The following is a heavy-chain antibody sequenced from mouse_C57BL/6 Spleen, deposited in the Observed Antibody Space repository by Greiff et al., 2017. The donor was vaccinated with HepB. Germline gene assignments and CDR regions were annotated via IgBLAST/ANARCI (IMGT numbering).Heavy chain of an antibody. J-gene: IGHJ3*01. CDR2: IDPSDSYT. D-gene: IGHD1-1*01. Sequence: QVQLQQPGAELVMPGASVKLSCKASGYTFTSYWMHWVKQRPGQGLEWIGEIDPSDSYTNYNQKFQGKSTLTVDKSSSTAYMQLSSLTSEDSAVYYCARSHYYGSSYEGFAYWGQGTLVTVSA. V-gene: IGHV1-69*01. CDR1: GYTFTSYW. CDR3: ARSHYYGSSYEGFAY.